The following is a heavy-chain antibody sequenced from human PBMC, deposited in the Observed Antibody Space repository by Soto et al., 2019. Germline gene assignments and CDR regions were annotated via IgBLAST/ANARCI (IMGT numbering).Heavy chain of an antibody. J-gene: IGHJ6*02. CDR1: GFTFSSYA. V-gene: IGHV3-30-3*01. CDR2: ISYDGSSK. Sequence: QVQLVESGGGVVQPGRSLRLSCAASGFTFSSYAMHWVRQAPGKGLEWVAVISYDGSSKYYADSVKGRFTISRDNSKNTLYLQMNSLRAEDTAVYYCAREQLVGGSGMDVWGQGTTVTVSS. CDR3: AREQLVGGSGMDV. D-gene: IGHD2-2*01.